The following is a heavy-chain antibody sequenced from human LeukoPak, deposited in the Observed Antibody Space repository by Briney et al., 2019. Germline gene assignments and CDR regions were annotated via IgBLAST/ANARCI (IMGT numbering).Heavy chain of an antibody. D-gene: IGHD6-19*01. CDR1: GFTFSSYA. V-gene: IGHV3-30-3*01. CDR3: ARDLGISSGWYLDY. CDR2: ISYDGSNK. J-gene: IGHJ4*02. Sequence: GGSLRLSCAASGFTFSSYAMHWVRQAPGKGLEWVAVISYDGSNKYYADSVKGRFTISRDNSKNTLYLRMNSLRAEDTAVYYCARDLGISSGWYLDYWGQGTLVTVSS.